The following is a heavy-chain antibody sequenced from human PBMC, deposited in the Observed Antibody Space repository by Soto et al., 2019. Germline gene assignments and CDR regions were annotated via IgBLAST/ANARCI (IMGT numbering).Heavy chain of an antibody. V-gene: IGHV1-2*02. J-gene: IGHJ3*02. CDR3: ARVVAGAGTEAFDI. Sequence: AXVRVSCNGSGYTFTVYDMHWVRQSPGQGLEWMGWINPNSGGTNYAQKFQGRVTMTRDTSISTAYMELSRLRSDDTAVYYCARVVAGAGTEAFDIWGQGTMVSVSS. CDR2: INPNSGGT. CDR1: GYTFTVYD. D-gene: IGHD6-19*01.